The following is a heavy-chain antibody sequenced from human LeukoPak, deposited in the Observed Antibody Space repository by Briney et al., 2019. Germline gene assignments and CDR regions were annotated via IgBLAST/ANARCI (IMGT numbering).Heavy chain of an antibody. J-gene: IGHJ5*01. CDR2: ISGDGGST. D-gene: IGHD3-22*01. CDR1: GXIFHDYA. CDR3: ARESESSGWYDF. V-gene: IGHV3-43*02. Sequence: AGGSLGLSCAAPGXIFHDYAIHCVRQPPGRGLEWVFLISGDGGSTFYADSVKGRFTIPRDNSKNSLYLQMSSLRIEDTALYYCARESESSGWYDFWGQGTLVTVSS.